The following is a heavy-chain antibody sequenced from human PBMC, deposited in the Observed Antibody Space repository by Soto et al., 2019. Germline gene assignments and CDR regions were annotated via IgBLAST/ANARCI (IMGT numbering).Heavy chain of an antibody. Sequence: QLQLQESGSGLVTPSQTLSLTCAVSGGSISSGGYSWSWIRQPPGKGLEWIGYIYHSGSTYYTPSLTRRFTIAGDRSKNQFSLQLSSVNAADTAVYYCARGQVVAAQHWGQGTLVTVSS. J-gene: IGHJ4*02. CDR2: IYHSGST. CDR3: ARGQVVAAQH. D-gene: IGHD2-15*01. V-gene: IGHV4-30-2*01. CDR1: GGSISSGGYS.